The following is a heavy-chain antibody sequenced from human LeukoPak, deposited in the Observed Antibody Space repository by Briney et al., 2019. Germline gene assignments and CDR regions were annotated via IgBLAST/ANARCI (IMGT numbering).Heavy chain of an antibody. Sequence: GGSLRLSCAASGFTVSSNYMSWVRQAPGKGLEWVSVIYSGGSTYYEDSVKGRFTISRDNSKNKLYLQMSSLRAEDTAVYYCARGRITMVRGVINGYGMDVWGQGTTVPVSS. CDR1: GFTVSSNY. V-gene: IGHV3-66*01. CDR3: ARGRITMVRGVINGYGMDV. CDR2: IYSGGST. J-gene: IGHJ6*02. D-gene: IGHD3-10*01.